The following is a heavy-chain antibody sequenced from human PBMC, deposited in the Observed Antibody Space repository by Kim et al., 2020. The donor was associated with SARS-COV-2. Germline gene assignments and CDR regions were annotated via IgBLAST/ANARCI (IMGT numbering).Heavy chain of an antibody. CDR2: ITNSGGST. V-gene: IGHV3-23*01. D-gene: IGHD6-19*01. CDR1: GFTFSSYA. J-gene: IGHJ2*01. Sequence: GGSLRLSCAASGFTFSSYAMTWVRQAPGKGLEWVSAITNSGGSTYYTDSVKGRFTISRDNPKNMLYLQMNSLRIEDTAAYYCAKVPVTGQSYWLFDLWGR. CDR3: AKVPVTGQSYWLFDL.